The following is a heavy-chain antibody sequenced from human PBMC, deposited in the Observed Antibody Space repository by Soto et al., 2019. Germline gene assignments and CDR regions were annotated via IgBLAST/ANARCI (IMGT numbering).Heavy chain of an antibody. J-gene: IGHJ4*02. CDR2: ISYHGSDK. V-gene: IGHV3-30*18. CDR3: AKDHLTTTVTAVGY. Sequence: QVQRVESGGGVVQPGRSLRLSCAAAGFTFSNYGMHWVRQAPGKGLEWVAVISYHGSDKYYADSVKGRFTISRDNSTNPVYLQMDSLRAEDTAVYYCAKDHLTTTVTAVGYWGQGTLVTVSS. D-gene: IGHD4-17*01. CDR1: GFTFSNYG.